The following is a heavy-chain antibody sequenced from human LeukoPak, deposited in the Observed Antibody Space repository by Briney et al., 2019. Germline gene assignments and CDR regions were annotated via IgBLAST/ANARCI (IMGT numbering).Heavy chain of an antibody. CDR2: IYDGGSPYSKSFLKGGST. J-gene: IGHJ5*02. D-gene: IGHD3-10*01. V-gene: IGHV4-39*07. CDR3: SREQIRGSGSYYYNLFDP. Sequence: SETLSLTCTVSGDSISGSNNYWGWIPQSPGQGLEWIGGIYDGGSPYSKSFLKGGSTYYNPSLKSRVTISLDTSNNQFSLSLSSVTAADTAMYFCSREQIRGSGSYYYNLFDPWGQGALVTVSS. CDR1: GDSISGSNNY.